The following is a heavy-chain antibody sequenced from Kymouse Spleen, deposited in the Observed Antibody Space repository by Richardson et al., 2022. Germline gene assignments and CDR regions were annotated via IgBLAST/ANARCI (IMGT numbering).Heavy chain of an antibody. J-gene: IGHJ4*02. CDR3: ASSYSSSSSYFDY. CDR2: IYSCGST. D-gene: IGHD6-6*01. Sequence: EVQLVESGGGLIQPGGSLRLSCAASGFTVSSNYMSWVRQAPGKGLEWVSVIYSCGSTYYADSVKGRFTISRDNSKNTLYLQMNSLRAEDTAVYYCASSYSSSSSYFDYWGQGTLVTVSS. CDR1: GFTVSSNY. V-gene: IGHV3-66*03.